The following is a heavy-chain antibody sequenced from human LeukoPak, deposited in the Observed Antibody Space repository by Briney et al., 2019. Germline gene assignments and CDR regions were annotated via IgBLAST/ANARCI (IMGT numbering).Heavy chain of an antibody. J-gene: IGHJ5*02. V-gene: IGHV1-69*05. CDR1: GGTFSSYA. D-gene: IGHD3-22*01. Sequence: SVKVSCKASGGTFSSYAISWVRQAPGQGLEWMGGIIPIFGTANYAQKFQGRVTITTDESTSTAYMELSSLRSEDTAVYYCARSGTIVVNTPNRFDPWGQGTLVTVSS. CDR3: ARSGTIVVNTPNRFDP. CDR2: IIPIFGTA.